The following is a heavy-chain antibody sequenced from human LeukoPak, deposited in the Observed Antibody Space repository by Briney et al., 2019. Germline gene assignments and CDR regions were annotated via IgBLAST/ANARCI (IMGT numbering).Heavy chain of an antibody. CDR1: GGSFSGYY. CDR2: ISGSGGST. J-gene: IGHJ4*02. D-gene: IGHD3-22*01. CDR3: ARGSYYYDSSGYYYPGYFDY. Sequence: ETLSLTCAVYGGSFSGYYWSWIRQPPGKGLEWVSAISGSGGSTYYADSVKGRFTISRDNSKNTLYLQMNSLRAEDTAVYYCARGSYYYDSSGYYYPGYFDYWGQGTLVTVSS. V-gene: IGHV3-23*01.